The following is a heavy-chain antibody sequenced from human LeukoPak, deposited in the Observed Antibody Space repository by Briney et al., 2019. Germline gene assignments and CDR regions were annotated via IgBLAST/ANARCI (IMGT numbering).Heavy chain of an antibody. CDR2: IKSKTDGGTT. D-gene: IGHD3-3*01. Sequence: PGGSLRLSCAASGFSFTDAWMTWVRQPPGKGLEWVGRIKSKTDGGTTDYAAPGKGRFTISRDDSKNTLYLQIYSVKAEDIAVYYCATAPQFIGYGMDVWGRGTAVTVSS. CDR3: ATAPQFIGYGMDV. V-gene: IGHV3-15*01. CDR1: GFSFTDAW. J-gene: IGHJ6*02.